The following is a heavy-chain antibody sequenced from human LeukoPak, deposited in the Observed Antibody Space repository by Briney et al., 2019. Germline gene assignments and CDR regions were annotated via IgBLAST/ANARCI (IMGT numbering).Heavy chain of an antibody. J-gene: IGHJ4*02. CDR3: ARGLRYSSGWYYFDY. CDR1: GFTVSSNY. CDR2: IYSGGST. V-gene: IGHV3-53*01. Sequence: GGSLRLSCAASGFTVSSNYMSWVRQAPGKGLEWVSVIYSGGSTYYADSVKGRFTISRDNSKNTVYLQMNSLRAEDTAVYYCARGLRYSSGWYYFDYWGQGTLVTVSS. D-gene: IGHD6-19*01.